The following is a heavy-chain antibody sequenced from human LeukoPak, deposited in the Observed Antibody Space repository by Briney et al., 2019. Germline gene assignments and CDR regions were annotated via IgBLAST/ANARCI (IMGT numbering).Heavy chain of an antibody. Sequence: SVKVSCKASGFTFTSSAVQWVRQARGQRLEWIGWIVVGTGNTKYAQKFQERVTITRDMSTSTAYMELSSLRSEDTAVYYCARGAGIAAAQIAYFDLWGRGTLVTVSS. D-gene: IGHD6-13*01. CDR2: IVVGTGNT. V-gene: IGHV1-58*01. CDR3: ARGAGIAAAQIAYFDL. J-gene: IGHJ2*01. CDR1: GFTFTSSA.